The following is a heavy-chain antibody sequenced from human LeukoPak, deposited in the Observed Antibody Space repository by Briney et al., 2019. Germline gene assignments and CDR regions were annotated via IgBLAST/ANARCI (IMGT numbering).Heavy chain of an antibody. Sequence: GGSLRLSCATSGFTFSDSSMTWIRQAPGKGLEWVANIKEDGSEKYFVDSVKGRFTISRDNAKNSLYLQMNSLRAEDTAVYYCARGVPVKIFGVVIGSGGVYFDYWGQGTLVTVSS. J-gene: IGHJ4*02. V-gene: IGHV3-7*01. CDR3: ARGVPVKIFGVVIGSGGVYFDY. CDR2: IKEDGSEK. CDR1: GFTFSDSS. D-gene: IGHD3-3*01.